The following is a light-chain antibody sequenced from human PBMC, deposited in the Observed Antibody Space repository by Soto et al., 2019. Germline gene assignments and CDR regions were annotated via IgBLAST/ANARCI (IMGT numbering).Light chain of an antibody. CDR1: RSVSSSY. Sequence: EIVLTQSPGTLSLSPGERVTLSCRASRSVSSSYLAWYQQKPGQAPSLLIFGASNRDTGFPDWLSGRGSGTDFTLTTSSLEPEDFAVYYCQQYGSSPPFTFGPGTKLEIK. CDR3: QQYGSSPPFT. V-gene: IGKV3-20*01. CDR2: GAS. J-gene: IGKJ2*01.